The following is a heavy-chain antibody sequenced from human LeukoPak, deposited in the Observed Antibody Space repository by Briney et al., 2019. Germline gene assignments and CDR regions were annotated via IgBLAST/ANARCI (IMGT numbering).Heavy chain of an antibody. D-gene: IGHD3-22*01. CDR2: FDPEDDER. V-gene: IGHV1-24*01. J-gene: IGHJ4*02. CDR1: GYVLSELS. Sequence: ASVKVSCKLSGYVLSELSIHWVRQAPGKGLEWMGGFDPEDDERISAQKVQGRVTITEDTSTDTAHMELSSLRSEDTAVYYCATELRSGYFDYWGRGTLVTVSS. CDR3: ATELRSGYFDY.